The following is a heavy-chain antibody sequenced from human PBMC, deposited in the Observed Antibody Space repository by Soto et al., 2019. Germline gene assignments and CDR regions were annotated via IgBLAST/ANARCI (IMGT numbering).Heavy chain of an antibody. CDR3: ARQRTTVVTQAYFDY. D-gene: IGHD2-21*02. CDR1: GESISSSSYY. CDR2: IYHSGRT. V-gene: IGHV4-39*01. Sequence: PSETLSLTCIVSGESISSSSYYWGWIRQPPGKGLEWIGSIYHSGRTYYNPSLKSRVSISIDTSKNQFSLKLSSVPAADTALYYCARQRTTVVTQAYFDYWGQGALVTVSS. J-gene: IGHJ4*02.